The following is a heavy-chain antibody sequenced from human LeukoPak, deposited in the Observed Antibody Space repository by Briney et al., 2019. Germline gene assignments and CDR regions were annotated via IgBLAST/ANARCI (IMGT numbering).Heavy chain of an antibody. Sequence: GGSLRLACVASGLTFNNFWMTWLRQAPGKGLEWVANIKQDGSETYYLDSVRGRFTISRDNAKNSMYLQMNSLSAEDTAVYYCVGCSGGTCSDFDYWGRGTLVTVSS. D-gene: IGHD2-15*01. CDR2: IKQDGSET. CDR1: GLTFNNFW. CDR3: VGCSGGTCSDFDY. J-gene: IGHJ4*02. V-gene: IGHV3-7*01.